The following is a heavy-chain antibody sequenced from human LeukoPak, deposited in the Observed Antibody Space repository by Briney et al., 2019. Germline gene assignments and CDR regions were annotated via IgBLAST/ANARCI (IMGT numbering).Heavy chain of an antibody. V-gene: IGHV3-21*04. CDR2: ISSSSSYI. J-gene: IGHJ4*02. CDR3: ASTGYYDSSGYYYFDY. CDR1: GFTFSNYN. D-gene: IGHD3-22*01. Sequence: GGSLRLSCAASGFTFSNYNMNWVRQAPGKGLEWVSSISSSSSYIYYADSVKGRFTISRDNAKNSLYLQMNSLRAEDTAVYYCASTGYYDSSGYYYFDYWGQGTLVTVSS.